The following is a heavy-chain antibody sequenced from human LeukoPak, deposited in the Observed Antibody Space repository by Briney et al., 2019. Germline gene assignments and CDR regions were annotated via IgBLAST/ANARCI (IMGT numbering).Heavy chain of an antibody. D-gene: IGHD3-10*01. J-gene: IGHJ4*02. Sequence: SETLSLTCAVYGGSFSGYYWSWIRQPPGKGLEWIGEINHSGSTNYNPSLRSRVTISVDTSKNQFSLKLSSVTAADTAVYYCARGPRYYGSGIYDYWGQGTLVTVSS. CDR2: INHSGST. CDR1: GGSFSGYY. V-gene: IGHV4-34*01. CDR3: ARGPRYYGSGIYDY.